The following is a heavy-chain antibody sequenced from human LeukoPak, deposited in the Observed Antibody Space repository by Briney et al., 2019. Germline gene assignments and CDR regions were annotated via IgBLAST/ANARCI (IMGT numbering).Heavy chain of an antibody. CDR3: AKDGGLWVSAHWGDS. D-gene: IGHD7-27*01. CDR2: ITTSDGNT. V-gene: IGHV3-23*01. CDR1: GFTFSSYT. Sequence: GGSLRLSCAASGFTFSSYTMSWVRQAPGKGLEWVSTITTSDGNTYYADPVKGRFTVSRDNSKNTLFLQMNSLRAEDTAVYYCAKDGGLWVSAHWGDSWGRGTLVTVSS. J-gene: IGHJ4*02.